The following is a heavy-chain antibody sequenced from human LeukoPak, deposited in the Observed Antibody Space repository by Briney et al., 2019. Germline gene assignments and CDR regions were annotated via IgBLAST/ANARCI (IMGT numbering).Heavy chain of an antibody. Sequence: PGGSLRLPCAASGFTFNDYGMSWVRQGPGKGLEWVSGINWNGGTTRYADSVRSRFTISRDNTKNSLYLQMNSLRAEDTALYYCARDKHYYESSNYVWGQGTLVTVSS. CDR2: INWNGGTT. J-gene: IGHJ4*02. D-gene: IGHD3-22*01. CDR1: GFTFNDYG. V-gene: IGHV3-20*04. CDR3: ARDKHYYESSNYV.